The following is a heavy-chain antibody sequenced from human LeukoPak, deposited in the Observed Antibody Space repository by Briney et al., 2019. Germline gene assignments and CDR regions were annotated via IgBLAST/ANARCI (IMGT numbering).Heavy chain of an antibody. CDR3: ARGEYDILTGHYRVGFDY. V-gene: IGHV4-30-2*01. CDR1: GGSISSGGYS. Sequence: NASQTLSLTCAVSGGSISSGGYSWSWIRQPPGKGLEWIGYIYHSGSTYYNPSLKSRVTISVDRSKNQFSLKLSSVTAADTAVYYCARGEYDILTGHYRVGFDYWGQGTLVTVSS. CDR2: IYHSGST. J-gene: IGHJ4*02. D-gene: IGHD3-9*01.